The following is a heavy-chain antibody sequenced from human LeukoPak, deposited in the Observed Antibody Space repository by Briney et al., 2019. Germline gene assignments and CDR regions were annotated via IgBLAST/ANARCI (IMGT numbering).Heavy chain of an antibody. Sequence: ASVKVSCKASGYTFTGYYMHWVRQAPGQGLEWMGWINPNSGGTNYAQKFQGRVTMTRDTSISTADMELSRLRSDDTAVYYCARKLRYFDWLRRFDWFDPWGQGTLVTVSS. CDR1: GYTFTGYY. CDR3: ARKLRYFDWLRRFDWFDP. D-gene: IGHD3-9*01. J-gene: IGHJ5*02. V-gene: IGHV1-2*02. CDR2: INPNSGGT.